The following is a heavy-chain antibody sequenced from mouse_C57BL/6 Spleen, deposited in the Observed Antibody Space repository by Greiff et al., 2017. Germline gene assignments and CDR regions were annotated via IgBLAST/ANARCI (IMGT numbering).Heavy chain of an antibody. CDR1: GYTFTDYE. CDR3: TREGYYGSSYNY. Sequence: QVQLKQSGAELVRPGASVTLSCKASGYTFTDYEMHWVKQIPVHGLEWIGAIDPETGGTAYNQKFKGKAILTADKSSSTAYMELRSLTSEDSAVYYCTREGYYGSSYNYWGQGTTLTVSS. CDR2: IDPETGGT. V-gene: IGHV1-15*01. D-gene: IGHD1-1*01. J-gene: IGHJ2*01.